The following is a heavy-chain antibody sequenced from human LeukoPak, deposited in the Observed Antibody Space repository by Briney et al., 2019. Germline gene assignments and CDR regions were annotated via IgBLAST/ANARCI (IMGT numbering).Heavy chain of an antibody. Sequence: PSETLSLTCTVSGGSISSYYWSWIRQPPGKGLEWIGTIYYSGSTKNNPSLKSRVTISVDTSKNQFSADTAVYYCAREVAGVQLFDYWGQGTLVTVSS. CDR2: IYYSGST. CDR3: AREVAGVQLFDY. D-gene: IGHD5-18*01. J-gene: IGHJ4*02. V-gene: IGHV4-59*01. CDR1: GGSISSYY.